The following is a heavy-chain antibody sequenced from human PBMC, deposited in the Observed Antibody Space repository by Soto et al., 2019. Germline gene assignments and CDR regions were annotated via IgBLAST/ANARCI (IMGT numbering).Heavy chain of an antibody. D-gene: IGHD4-17*01. Sequence: QVQLQQWGAGLLKPSETLSLTCAVYGGSFSGYYWSWIRQPPGKGLEWIGEINNSGSTNYNPSLKSRVTISVDTSKNQFSLKLSSVTAADTAVYYCARGMDYGDYVSWFDPWGQGTLVTVSS. J-gene: IGHJ5*02. V-gene: IGHV4-34*01. CDR3: ARGMDYGDYVSWFDP. CDR1: GGSFSGYY. CDR2: INNSGST.